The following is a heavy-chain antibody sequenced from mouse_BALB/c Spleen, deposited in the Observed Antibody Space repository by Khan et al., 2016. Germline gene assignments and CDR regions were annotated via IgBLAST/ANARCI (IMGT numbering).Heavy chain of an antibody. V-gene: IGHV3-2*02. CDR1: GYSITSDYA. CDR3: ARESGYLFAY. J-gene: IGHJ3*01. CDR2: ISYSGST. Sequence: EVQLQESGPGPVKPSQSLSLTCTVTGYSITSDYAWNWIRQFPGNKLEWMGYISYSGSTSYNPSLKSRISITRDTSKNQFFLQLNSVTTEDTATYYCARESGYLFAYWGQGTLVTVSA. D-gene: IGHD2-3*01.